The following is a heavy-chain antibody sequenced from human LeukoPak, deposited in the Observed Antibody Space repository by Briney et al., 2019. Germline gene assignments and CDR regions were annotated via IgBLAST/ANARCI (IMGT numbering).Heavy chain of an antibody. CDR3: ARDPEAMVRGVIRLSNWFDP. CDR2: INPNSGGT. Sequence: VASVKVSCKASGYTFTGYYMHWVRQAPGQGLEWMGWINPNSGGTNYAQKFQGRVTMTRDTSISTAYMELGSLRSEDTAVYYCARDPEAMVRGVIRLSNWFDPWGQGTLVTVSS. CDR1: GYTFTGYY. J-gene: IGHJ5*02. V-gene: IGHV1-2*02. D-gene: IGHD3-10*01.